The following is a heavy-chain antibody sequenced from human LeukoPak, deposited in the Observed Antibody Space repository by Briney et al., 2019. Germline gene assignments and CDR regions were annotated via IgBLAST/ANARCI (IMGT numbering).Heavy chain of an antibody. J-gene: IGHJ4*02. Sequence: ASVKVSCKASGYTFTSCYMHWVRQAPGQGLEWMGIINPSGGSTSYAQKFQGRVTMTRDTSTSTVYMELSSLRSEDTAVYYCARVAGDSSGYYSLHFDYWGQGTLVTVSS. CDR2: INPSGGST. V-gene: IGHV1-46*01. D-gene: IGHD3-22*01. CDR3: ARVAGDSSGYYSLHFDY. CDR1: GYTFTSCY.